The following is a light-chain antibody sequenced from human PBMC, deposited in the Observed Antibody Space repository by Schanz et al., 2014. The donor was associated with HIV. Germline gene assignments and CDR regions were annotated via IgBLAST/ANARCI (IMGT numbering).Light chain of an antibody. J-gene: IGLJ1*01. CDR1: SSDIGRYKY. Sequence: QSALTQPPSASGSPGQSVTISCTATSSDIGRYKYVSWYQQFPGRAPKLLIYEVSKRPSGVSNRFSGSKSGNTASLTISGLQAEDEADYYCCSYTSSSTYVFGTGTKLTVL. V-gene: IGLV2-14*01. CDR2: EVS. CDR3: CSYTSSSTYV.